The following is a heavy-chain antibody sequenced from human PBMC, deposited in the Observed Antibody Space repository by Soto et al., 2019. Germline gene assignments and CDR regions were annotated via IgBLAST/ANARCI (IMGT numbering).Heavy chain of an antibody. CDR3: GRERYCVSAACYVGDAFEI. CDR1: GFTFSTYW. J-gene: IGHJ3*02. CDR2: IKQDGSEK. D-gene: IGHD2-2*01. V-gene: IGHV3-7*01. Sequence: EVQLVESGGDLVQPGGPLRLSCAASGFTFSTYWMSWVRQAPGKGLEWVASIKQDGSEKYFVDSVKGRFTISRDNAKNSVYLQMNSLRAEDTAVYYCGRERYCVSAACYVGDAFEIWGQGTTVTVSS.